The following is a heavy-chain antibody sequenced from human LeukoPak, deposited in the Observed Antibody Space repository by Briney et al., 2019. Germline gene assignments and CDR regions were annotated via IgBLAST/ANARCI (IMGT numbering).Heavy chain of an antibody. D-gene: IGHD1-26*01. CDR3: ARRLRRELLGAFDI. Sequence: ASVKVSCKASGYTLTNYNISWVRQAPGQGLEWMGWISAYNGNTNYAQKLQGRVTMTTDTSTSTAYMELRSLRSDDTAVYYCARRLRRELLGAFDIWGQGTMVTVSS. V-gene: IGHV1-18*01. CDR2: ISAYNGNT. J-gene: IGHJ3*02. CDR1: GYTLTNYN.